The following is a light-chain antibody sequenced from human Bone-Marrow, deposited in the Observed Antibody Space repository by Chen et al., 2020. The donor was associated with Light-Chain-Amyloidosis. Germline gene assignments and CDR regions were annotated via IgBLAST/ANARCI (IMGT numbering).Light chain of an antibody. V-gene: IGLV3-25*03. CDR2: KDS. Sequence: NELTQPPSVSVAPGQTARITCSGNILAQHFAYWYQQKPGQAPVAVMFKDSERPSGIPERFSGSSSGTLVTLAISGVQAEDEADYYCQSADTNGVVFGGGTKLIVL. J-gene: IGLJ2*01. CDR3: QSADTNGVV. CDR1: ILAQHF.